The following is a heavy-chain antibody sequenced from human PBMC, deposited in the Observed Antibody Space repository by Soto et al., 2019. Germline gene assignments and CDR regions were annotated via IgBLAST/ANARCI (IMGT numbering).Heavy chain of an antibody. CDR1: GGSISSSNW. J-gene: IGHJ5*02. Sequence: SETLSLTCAVSGGSISSSNWWSWVRQPPGKGLEWIGEIYHSGSTNYNPSLKSRVTISVDKSKNQFSLKLSSVTAADTAVYYCARDNGGGYNNWFDPWGQGTLVTVSS. D-gene: IGHD2-8*01. CDR3: ARDNGGGYNNWFDP. V-gene: IGHV4-4*02. CDR2: IYHSGST.